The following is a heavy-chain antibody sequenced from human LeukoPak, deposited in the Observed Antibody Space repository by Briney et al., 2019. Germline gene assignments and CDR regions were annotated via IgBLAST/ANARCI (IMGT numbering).Heavy chain of an antibody. CDR3: ARSYYYHSSGYYYGDAIDI. CDR1: GYSISSGYY. CDR2: IYHSGSP. V-gene: IGHV4-38-2*01. J-gene: IGHJ3*02. D-gene: IGHD3-22*01. Sequence: PSETLSLTCVVSGYSISSGYYWGWIRQPPGKGLEWIGSIYHSGSPYCNPSLKSRVTISVDTSKNQFSLRLSSVTAADTAVYYCARSYYYHSSGYYYGDAIDIWGQGTMVTVSS.